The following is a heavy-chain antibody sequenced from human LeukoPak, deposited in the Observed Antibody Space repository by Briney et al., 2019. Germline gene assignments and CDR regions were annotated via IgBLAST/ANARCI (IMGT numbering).Heavy chain of an antibody. J-gene: IGHJ5*02. V-gene: IGHV1-8*03. CDR1: GYTFTSYD. D-gene: IGHD6-6*01. CDR2: MNPNSGNT. CDR3: ARTAARPSFWFDP. Sequence: GASVKVSCKASGYTFTSYDINWVRQATGQGLEWMGWMNPNSGNTGYAQKFQGRVTITRNASISTAYMELSSLRSEDTAVYYCARTAARPSFWFDPWGQGTLVTVSS.